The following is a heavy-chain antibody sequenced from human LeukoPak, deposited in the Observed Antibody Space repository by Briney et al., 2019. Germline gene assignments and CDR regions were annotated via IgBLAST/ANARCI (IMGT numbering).Heavy chain of an antibody. D-gene: IGHD2-2*01. J-gene: IGHJ4*02. Sequence: ASVKVSCKASGYTFTSYGISWVRQAPGQGLEWMGWISAYNGNTNYAQKFQGRVTIIADKSASTAYMELSSLRFEDTAVYYCARGRLIGAPDERYYLDYWGQGTLVTVSS. V-gene: IGHV1-18*01. CDR3: ARGRLIGAPDERYYLDY. CDR2: ISAYNGNT. CDR1: GYTFTSYG.